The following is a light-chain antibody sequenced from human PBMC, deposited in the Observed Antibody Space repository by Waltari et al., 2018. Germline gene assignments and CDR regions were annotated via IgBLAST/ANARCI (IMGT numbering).Light chain of an antibody. J-gene: IGLJ3*02. CDR3: TSYTSSNTWV. Sequence: YQPSPDTAPKNMIYEFGNRPSGVPDRFSGSKSGNTAALTISGLQADDEADYYCTSYTSSNTWVFGGGTKLTVL. CDR2: EFG. V-gene: IGLV2-18*02.